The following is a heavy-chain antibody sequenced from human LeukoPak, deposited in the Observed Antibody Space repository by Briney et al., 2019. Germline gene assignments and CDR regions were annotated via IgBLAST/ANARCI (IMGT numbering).Heavy chain of an antibody. Sequence: SETLSLTCTVSGGSISSYYWNWIRQPAGKGLEWIGHIYPSGSTSYNPSLKSRVTMSVDTSKNQFSLKLSSVTAADTAVYYCARTPGVHTYYWYFDLWGRGTLVTVSS. CDR1: GGSISSYY. V-gene: IGHV4-4*07. CDR2: IYPSGST. J-gene: IGHJ2*01. CDR3: ARTPGVHTYYWYFDL. D-gene: IGHD2-8*01.